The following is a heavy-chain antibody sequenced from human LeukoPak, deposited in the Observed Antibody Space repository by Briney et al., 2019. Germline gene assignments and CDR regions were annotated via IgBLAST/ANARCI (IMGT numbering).Heavy chain of an antibody. CDR1: GGTFSSYA. V-gene: IGHV1-69*10. J-gene: IGHJ6*02. D-gene: IGHD5-12*01. CDR2: IIPILGIA. Sequence: SLKVSCKASGGTFSSYAISWVRQAPGQGLEWMGWIIPILGIANYAQKFQGRVTITADKSTSTAYMELSSLRSEDTAVYYCARDIVANYYYGMDVWGQGTTVTVSS. CDR3: ARDIVANYYYGMDV.